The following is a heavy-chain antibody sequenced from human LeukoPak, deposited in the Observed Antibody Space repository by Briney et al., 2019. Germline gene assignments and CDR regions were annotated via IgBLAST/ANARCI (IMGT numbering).Heavy chain of an antibody. D-gene: IGHD2-8*01. CDR1: GGSISSRNW. CDR3: ARDNGAIRAYYYHGMDV. V-gene: IGHV4-4*02. J-gene: IGHJ6*02. Sequence: SETLSLTCAVSGGSISSRNWWSWVRQPPGKGLEWIGEIYHSGSINYNPSLKSRVTISVDKSKNQLSLRLTSVTAADTAVYYCARDNGAIRAYYYHGMDVWGQGATVTVSS. CDR2: IYHSGSI.